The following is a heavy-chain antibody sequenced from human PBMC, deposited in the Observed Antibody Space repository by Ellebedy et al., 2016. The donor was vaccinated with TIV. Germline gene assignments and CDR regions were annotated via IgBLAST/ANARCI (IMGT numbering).Heavy chain of an antibody. CDR2: ISSSVSTI. V-gene: IGHV3-48*01. Sequence: GESLKISXAASGFTFSSHWMSWVRQAPGKGLEWVSYISSSVSTIYYADSVKGRFTISRDNSKNTLYLQMNSLRAEDTAVYYCAKGDGEYYYGSGSYFAPYYYYYGMDVWGQGTTVTVSS. CDR1: GFTFSSHW. D-gene: IGHD3-10*01. CDR3: AKGDGEYYYGSGSYFAPYYYYYGMDV. J-gene: IGHJ6*02.